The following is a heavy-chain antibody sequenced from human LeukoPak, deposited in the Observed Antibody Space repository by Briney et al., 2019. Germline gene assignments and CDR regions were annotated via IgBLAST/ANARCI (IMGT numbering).Heavy chain of an antibody. D-gene: IGHD5-18*01. Sequence: SETLSLTCTVSGGSISSYYWSWIRQPPGKGLEWIWYIYYSGSTNYNPSLKSRVTISVDTSKNQFSLKLSSVTAADTAVYYCARGYSYGKYYYYYYGMDVWGQGTTVTVSS. CDR2: IYYSGST. CDR3: ARGYSYGKYYYYYYGMDV. J-gene: IGHJ6*02. V-gene: IGHV4-59*01. CDR1: GGSISSYY.